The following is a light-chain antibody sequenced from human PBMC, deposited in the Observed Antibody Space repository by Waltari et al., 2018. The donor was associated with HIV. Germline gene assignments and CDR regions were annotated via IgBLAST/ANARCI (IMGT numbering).Light chain of an antibody. CDR2: EVT. V-gene: IGLV2-14*01. CDR3: SSYTSLTTLV. CDR1: SGDGPNYNS. Sequence: QSALTQPASLSGSPGQSITFSCTGSSGDGPNYNSVSCYQQHPGKAPKLIIYEVTNRPSGGSSRFSGSKSGNTASLTIAGLQPDDEAHYYCSSYTSLTTLVFGGGTKVTVL. J-gene: IGLJ3*02.